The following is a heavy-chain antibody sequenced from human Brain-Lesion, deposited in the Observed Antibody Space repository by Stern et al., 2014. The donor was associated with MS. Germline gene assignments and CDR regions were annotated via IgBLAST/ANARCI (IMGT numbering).Heavy chain of an antibody. CDR2: FEPEDGVT. Sequence: MQLVESGAEVKKPGASVKVSCKVSGYTLTELSMHWVRQAPRKGLEGMGGFEPEDGVTIYAQKFQGRVTMTEDTSTVTAYMELSSLRSEDTAVYYCATLSPGAGGNYYRHFDYWGQGTLVTVSS. CDR3: ATLSPGAGGNYYRHFDY. V-gene: IGHV1-24*01. CDR1: GYTLTELS. D-gene: IGHD1-26*01. J-gene: IGHJ4*02.